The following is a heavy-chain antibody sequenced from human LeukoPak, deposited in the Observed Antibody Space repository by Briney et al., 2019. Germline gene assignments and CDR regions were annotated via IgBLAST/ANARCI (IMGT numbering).Heavy chain of an antibody. CDR1: DGSISIFY. V-gene: IGHV4-59*01. CDR2: THHSGTT. Sequence: SETLSLTCAVSDGSISIFYWSWIRQPPGKGLEWIGYTHHSGTTYYNPSLKSRVTMSVNTSKHQFSLGMTSVTAADTAVYYCARVNLGQLLYWYFDLWGRGTLVTVSS. CDR3: ARVNLGQLLYWYFDL. D-gene: IGHD4-23*01. J-gene: IGHJ2*01.